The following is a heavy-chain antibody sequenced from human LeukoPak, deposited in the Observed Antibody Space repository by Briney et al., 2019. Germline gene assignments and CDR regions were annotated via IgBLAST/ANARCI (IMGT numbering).Heavy chain of an antibody. D-gene: IGHD3-10*01. Sequence: GGSLRLSCAASGFTFSDYYMSWIRQAPGKGLEWVSYISSSSSYTNYADSVKGRYTISRDNAKNSLYLQMNSLRAEDTAVYYCARGHYYGSGSQNWFDPWGQGTLVTVSS. V-gene: IGHV3-11*06. CDR1: GFTFSDYY. CDR2: ISSSSSYT. J-gene: IGHJ5*02. CDR3: ARGHYYGSGSQNWFDP.